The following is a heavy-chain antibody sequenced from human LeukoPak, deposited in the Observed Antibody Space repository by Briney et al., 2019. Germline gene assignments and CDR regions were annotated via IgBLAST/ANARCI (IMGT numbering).Heavy chain of an antibody. CDR2: IYTSGST. D-gene: IGHD1-20*01. J-gene: IGHJ5*02. CDR1: GGSISSYY. Sequence: SETLSLTCTVSGGSISSYYWSWIRQPAGKGLEWIGRIYTSGSTNYNPSLKSRVTMSVDTSKNQFSLKLSSVTAADTAVYYCARSSPYNWKAGWFDPWGQGTLVTVSS. V-gene: IGHV4-4*07. CDR3: ARSSPYNWKAGWFDP.